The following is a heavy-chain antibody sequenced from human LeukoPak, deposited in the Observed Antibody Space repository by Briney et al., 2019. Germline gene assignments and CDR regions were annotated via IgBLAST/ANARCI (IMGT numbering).Heavy chain of an antibody. J-gene: IGHJ4*02. Sequence: ASVKVSCKASGYTFTSYYMHWVRQAPGQGLEWMGIINPSGGSTSYAQKFQGRVTMTRDTSTSTVYMELSSLRSEDTAAYYCARDHGRWILENYFDYWGQGTLVTVSS. CDR3: ARDHGRWILENYFDY. CDR2: INPSGGST. V-gene: IGHV1-46*01. D-gene: IGHD5-18*01. CDR1: GYTFTSYY.